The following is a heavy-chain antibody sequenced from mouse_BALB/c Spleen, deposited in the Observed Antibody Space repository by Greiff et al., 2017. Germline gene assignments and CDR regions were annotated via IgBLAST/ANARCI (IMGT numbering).Heavy chain of an antibody. J-gene: IGHJ2*01. CDR3: ARWGYYGSSYFDY. V-gene: IGHV1-7*01. CDR2: INPSTGYT. Sequence: VKLMESGAELAKPGASVKMSCKASGYTFTSYWMHWVKQRPGQGLEWIGYINPSTGYTEYNQKFKDKATLTADKSSSTAYMQLSSLTSEDSAVYYCARWGYYGSSYFDYWGQGTTLTVSS. CDR1: GYTFTSYW. D-gene: IGHD1-1*01.